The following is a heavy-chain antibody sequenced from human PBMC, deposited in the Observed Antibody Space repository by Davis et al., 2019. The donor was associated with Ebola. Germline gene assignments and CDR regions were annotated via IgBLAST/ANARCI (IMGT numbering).Heavy chain of an antibody. CDR3: AADAPSGWYVVYYYGMDV. CDR1: GYTFTSYD. D-gene: IGHD6-19*01. J-gene: IGHJ6*02. Sequence: ASVKVSCKASGYTFTSYDINWVRQATGQGLEGMGWMNPNSGNTGYAQKFQGRVTMTRNTSISTAYMELSSLRSEDTAVYYCAADAPSGWYVVYYYGMDVWGQGTTVTVSS. V-gene: IGHV1-8*01. CDR2: MNPNSGNT.